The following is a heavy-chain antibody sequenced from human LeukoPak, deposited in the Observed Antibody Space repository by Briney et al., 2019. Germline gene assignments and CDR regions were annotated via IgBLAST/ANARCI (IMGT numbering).Heavy chain of an antibody. CDR3: ARGPLTTDAFDI. CDR2: IYYSGST. J-gene: IGHJ3*02. Sequence: SETLSLTCTVSGGSISSSSYYWGWIRQPPGKGLEWIGSIYYSGSTYYNPSLKSRVTISVDTSKNQFSLKLSSVTAADTAVYYCARGPLTTDAFDIWGQGTMVTVSS. V-gene: IGHV4-39*07. D-gene: IGHD1-1*01. CDR1: GGSISSSSYY.